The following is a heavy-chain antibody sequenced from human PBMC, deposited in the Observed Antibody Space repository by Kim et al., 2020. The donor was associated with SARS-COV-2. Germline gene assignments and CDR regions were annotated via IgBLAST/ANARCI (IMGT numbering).Heavy chain of an antibody. CDR1: GFAVSDHY. CDR2: ISVSGDTI. CDR3: ARDKGYTGFDY. J-gene: IGHJ4*02. V-gene: IGHV3-11*01. D-gene: IGHD2-15*01. Sequence: GGSLRLSCEVSGFAVSDHYMSWIRQAPGKGLEWIAYISVSGDTIRYAPSVKGRFTISRDTGRNSLFLQMDGLRAEDTAVYYCARDKGYTGFDYWGQGTRV.